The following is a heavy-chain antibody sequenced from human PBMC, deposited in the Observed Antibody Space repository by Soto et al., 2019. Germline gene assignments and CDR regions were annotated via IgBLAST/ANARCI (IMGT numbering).Heavy chain of an antibody. D-gene: IGHD3-10*01. Sequence: QLQLQESGPGLVKPSETLSLTCTVSGGSISSSSYYWGWIRQPPGKGLEWIGSIYYSGSTYYNPSLKSRVTISVDTSKNQFSLKLSSVTAADTAVYYCARLKVRGVVDYWGQGTLVTVSS. J-gene: IGHJ4*02. CDR1: GGSISSSSYY. CDR2: IYYSGST. V-gene: IGHV4-39*01. CDR3: ARLKVRGVVDY.